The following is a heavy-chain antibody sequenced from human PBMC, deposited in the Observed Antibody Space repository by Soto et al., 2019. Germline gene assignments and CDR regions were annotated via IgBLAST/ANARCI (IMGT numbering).Heavy chain of an antibody. CDR1: GFTFSSYS. V-gene: IGHV3-21*01. D-gene: IGHD2-2*01. Sequence: GGSLRLSCAASGFTFSSYSMNWVRQAPGKGLEWVSSISSSSSYIYYADSVKGRFTISRDNAKNSLYLQMNSLRAEDTAVYYCARGHAYCSSTNCYAPPAVWGKGTTVTVSS. J-gene: IGHJ6*04. CDR2: ISSSSSYI. CDR3: ARGHAYCSSTNCYAPPAV.